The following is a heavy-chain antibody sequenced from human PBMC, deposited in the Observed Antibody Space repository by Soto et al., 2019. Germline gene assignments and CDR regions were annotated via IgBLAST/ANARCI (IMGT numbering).Heavy chain of an antibody. CDR3: ARSAGWYAIHA. CDR2: VFHTGTT. D-gene: IGHD6-19*01. J-gene: IGHJ5*02. Sequence: QVQLQESGPGLVKPSGTLSLTCAVSGDSVSSPYYWCWVRQPPGKGLEWIGEVFHTGTTSYNPSLRSRFTISMDKSINQFSLDLSSVTAADTAVYYCARSAGWYAIHAWGPGTLV. CDR1: GDSVSSPYY. V-gene: IGHV4-4*02.